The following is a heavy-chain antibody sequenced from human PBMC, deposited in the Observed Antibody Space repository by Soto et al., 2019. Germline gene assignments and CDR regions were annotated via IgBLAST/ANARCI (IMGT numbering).Heavy chain of an antibody. J-gene: IGHJ6*02. Sequence: ASVKVSCKASGYTFTSYGISWVRQAPGQGLEWMGWISAYNGNRNYVQKLQGRVTMTTDTSTSTAYMELRSLRSDDTAVYYCARHDCISSSCYYYYYYGMDVWGQGTTVTVSS. V-gene: IGHV1-18*01. CDR3: ARHDCISSSCYYYYYYGMDV. CDR1: GYTFTSYG. CDR2: ISAYNGNR. D-gene: IGHD2-2*01.